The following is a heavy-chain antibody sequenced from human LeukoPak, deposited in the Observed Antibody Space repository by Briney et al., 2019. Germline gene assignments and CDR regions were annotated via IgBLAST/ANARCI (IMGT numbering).Heavy chain of an antibody. D-gene: IGHD3-22*01. CDR2: INPSGGST. V-gene: IGHV1-46*01. CDR1: GYTFIRYY. Sequence: GASVKASCKASGYTFIRYYMHWVRQAPGQGLEWMGIINPSGGSTSYAQKFQGRVTMTRDTSTSTVYMELSSLRSEDTAVYYCARDGYYDSSGYTDPQLDYWGQGTLVTVSS. CDR3: ARDGYYDSSGYTDPQLDY. J-gene: IGHJ4*02.